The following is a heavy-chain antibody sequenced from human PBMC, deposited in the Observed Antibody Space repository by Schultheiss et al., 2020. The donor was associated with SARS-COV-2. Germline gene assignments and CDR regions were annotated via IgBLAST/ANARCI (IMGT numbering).Heavy chain of an antibody. CDR3: TRGGSGYDYLYFQH. D-gene: IGHD5-12*01. CDR1: GFTFGDYA. V-gene: IGHV3-49*04. J-gene: IGHJ1*01. CDR2: IRSKAYGGTT. Sequence: GESLKISCTASGFTFGDYAMSWVRQAPGKGLEWVGFIRSKAYGGTTEYAASVKGRFTISRDDSKSIAYLQMNSLKTEDTAVYYCTRGGSGYDYLYFQHWGQGTLVTVSS.